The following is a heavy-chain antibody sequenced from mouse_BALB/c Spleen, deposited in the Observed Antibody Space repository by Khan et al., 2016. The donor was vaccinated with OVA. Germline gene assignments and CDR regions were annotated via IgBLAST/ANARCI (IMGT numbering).Heavy chain of an antibody. J-gene: IGHJ1*01. Sequence: EVQLVESGGGLVQPGGSRKLSCAASGFTFSNFGMHWVRQAPKKGLEWVAYMSSGSSTIYYVDTVKGRFTISSDNLKNILFLQMTSLRSEDTAMYYCARSGGNFHWYFDVWGAGTSVTVSS. CDR1: GFTFSNFG. CDR3: ARSGGNFHWYFDV. CDR2: MSSGSSTI. V-gene: IGHV5-17*02. D-gene: IGHD3-1*01.